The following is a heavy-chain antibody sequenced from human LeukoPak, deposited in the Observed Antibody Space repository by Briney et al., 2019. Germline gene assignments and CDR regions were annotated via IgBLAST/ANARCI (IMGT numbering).Heavy chain of an antibody. CDR3: AREKDLRYYYGSGSYESGMDV. J-gene: IGHJ6*02. V-gene: IGHV3-30-3*01. CDR1: GFTFSSYA. Sequence: QPGRSLRLSCAASGFTFSSYAMHWVRQAPGKGLEWVAVISYDGSNKYYADSVKGRFTISRDNSKNTLYLQMNSLRAEDTAVYYCAREKDLRYYYGSGSYESGMDVWGQGTTVTVSS. CDR2: ISYDGSNK. D-gene: IGHD3-10*01.